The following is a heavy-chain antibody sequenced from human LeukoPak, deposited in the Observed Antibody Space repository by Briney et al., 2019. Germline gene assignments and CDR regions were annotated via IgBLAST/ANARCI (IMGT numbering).Heavy chain of an antibody. CDR2: ILHSGST. V-gene: IGHV4-38-2*02. CDR3: ARDRGVRGEMDF. D-gene: IGHD3-10*01. CDR1: GYSISSAYY. J-gene: IGHJ4*02. Sequence: SETLSLTCAVSGYSISSAYYWGWIRQPPGKGLEWIGSILHSGSTYYNPSLKSRVTISVDTSKNHSSLKLTSVTAADTAVCYCARDRGVRGEMDFWGQGTLVTVSS.